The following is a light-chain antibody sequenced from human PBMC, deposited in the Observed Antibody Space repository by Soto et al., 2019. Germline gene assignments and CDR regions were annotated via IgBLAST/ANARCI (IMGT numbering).Light chain of an antibody. CDR1: SSDVGGYNY. V-gene: IGLV2-14*01. CDR2: EVS. CDR3: SSYTSSSTEV. Sequence: QSTLAQPGSVSGSAGQSITISCTGTSSDVGGYNYVSWYQQHPGKAPKLMIYEVSNRPSGVSNRFSGSKSGNTASLTISGLQAEDEADYYCSSYTSSSTEVLGTGTKVTVL. J-gene: IGLJ1*01.